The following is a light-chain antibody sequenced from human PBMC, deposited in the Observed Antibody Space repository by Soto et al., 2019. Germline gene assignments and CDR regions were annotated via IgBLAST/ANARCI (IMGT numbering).Light chain of an antibody. V-gene: IGKV1-27*01. CDR2: SAS. CDR1: QGISSC. CDR3: QRTYNAPRVT. J-gene: IGKJ5*01. Sequence: DIQLTQSPSSITASVGDRVSNTCRVSQGISSCLNWYRQKPGKVRKVLIYSASNLQSGVPSRFSGNGSGTDFTLTISSQQPEDVATYYGQRTYNAPRVTFGQGTRLEIK.